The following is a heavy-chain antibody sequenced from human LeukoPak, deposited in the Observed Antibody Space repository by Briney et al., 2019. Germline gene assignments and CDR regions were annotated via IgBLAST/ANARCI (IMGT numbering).Heavy chain of an antibody. Sequence: GGSLRLSCAASGFTFRTYTMNWVRQAPGTGLEWVSSISGDGYGTYYADSVKGRFIISRDNSKNTLYLQMNSLRGEDTAVYYCTRYGVLTRSWFDPWGPGTLVTVSS. CDR1: GFTFRTYT. CDR3: TRYGVLTRSWFDP. V-gene: IGHV3-23*01. D-gene: IGHD1-1*01. J-gene: IGHJ5*02. CDR2: ISGDGYGT.